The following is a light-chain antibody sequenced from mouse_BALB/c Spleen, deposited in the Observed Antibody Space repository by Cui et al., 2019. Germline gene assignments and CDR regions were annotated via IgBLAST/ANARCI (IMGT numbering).Light chain of an antibody. J-gene: IGKJ2*01. CDR3: QNDHSYPYT. Sequence: DIVMTQSPSSLSVSAGAKVTMSCKSSQSLLNSGNQKNYLPWYQQKPGQPPKLLIYGASTRESGVPDRFTGSGSGTDFTLTISSVQAEDLAVYYCQNDHSYPYTFGGGTKLEIK. V-gene: IGKV8-28*01. CDR1: QSLLNSGNQKNY. CDR2: GAS.